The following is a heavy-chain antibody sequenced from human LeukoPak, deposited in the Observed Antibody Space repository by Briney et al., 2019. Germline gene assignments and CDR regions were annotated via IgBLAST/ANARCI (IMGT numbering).Heavy chain of an antibody. D-gene: IGHD3-22*01. J-gene: IGHJ4*02. Sequence: GGSLRLSCAASGFTVSSNYMSWVRQAPGKGLEWVSVIYSGGSTYYADSVKGRFTISRDNSKNTLYLQMNSLRAEDTAVYYCASTYDSSGYYPDHWGQGTLVTVSS. CDR2: IYSGGST. CDR1: GFTVSSNY. V-gene: IGHV3-53*01. CDR3: ASTYDSSGYYPDH.